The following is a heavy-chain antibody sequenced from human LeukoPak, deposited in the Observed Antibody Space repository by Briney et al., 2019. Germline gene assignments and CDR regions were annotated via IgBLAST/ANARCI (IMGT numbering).Heavy chain of an antibody. CDR1: GFTFSSYY. CDR3: AKDQVYGGNTLGVFDI. CDR2: INPDGSTA. J-gene: IGHJ3*02. D-gene: IGHD4-23*01. V-gene: IGHV3-74*01. Sequence: PGGSLRLSCAASGFTFSSYYVHWVRQAPGKGLVWVSRINPDGSTASYADSVKGRFTMSRDNSKNTLYLQMNSLRAEDTAVYYCAKDQVYGGNTLGVFDIWGQGTMVTVSS.